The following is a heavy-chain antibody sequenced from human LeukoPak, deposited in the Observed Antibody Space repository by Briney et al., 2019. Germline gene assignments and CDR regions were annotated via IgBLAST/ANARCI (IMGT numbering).Heavy chain of an antibody. D-gene: IGHD4-17*01. V-gene: IGHV3-30*04. CDR3: AREGVQTTVDAFDI. Sequence: GGSLRLSCAASGFTLKIYPMHWVRQAPGKGLEWLSVISHDGSDKNNADSVKGRFIISRDNSKNTIYPQLNSLRPEDTAMYYCAREGVQTTVDAFDIWGLGTMVIVSS. J-gene: IGHJ3*02. CDR2: ISHDGSDK. CDR1: GFTLKIYP.